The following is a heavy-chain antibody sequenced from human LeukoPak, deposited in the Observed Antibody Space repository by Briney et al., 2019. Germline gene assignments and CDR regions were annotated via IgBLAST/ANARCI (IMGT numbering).Heavy chain of an antibody. D-gene: IGHD3-16*01. CDR3: AGRRVLDAYY. J-gene: IGHJ4*02. V-gene: IGHV3-66*02. CDR1: GFTVSNSY. CDR2: IYSGDNT. Sequence: PGGSLRLSXEAYGFTVSNSYMSWVRQAPGKGLEWVSVIYSGDNTYYVESVKGRFTISRDNSKNTLFLQMNSLRAENTAVYYCAGRRVLDAYYWGQGTLVTVSS.